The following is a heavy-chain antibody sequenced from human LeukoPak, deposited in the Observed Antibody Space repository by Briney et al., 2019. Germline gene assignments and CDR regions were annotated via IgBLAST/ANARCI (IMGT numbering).Heavy chain of an antibody. CDR2: IIPIFGTA. Sequence: ASVKVSCKASGGTFSSYAISWVRQAPGQGLEWMGGIIPIFGTANYAQKFQGRVTITADKSTSTAYMELSSLRVEDTAIYYCARDSPFYYYGSGPFDPWGQGTLVTVSS. D-gene: IGHD3-10*01. CDR3: ARDSPFYYYGSGPFDP. V-gene: IGHV1-69*06. CDR1: GGTFSSYA. J-gene: IGHJ5*02.